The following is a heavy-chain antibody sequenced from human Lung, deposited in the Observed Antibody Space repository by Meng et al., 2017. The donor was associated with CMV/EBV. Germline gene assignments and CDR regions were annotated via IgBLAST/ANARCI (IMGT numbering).Heavy chain of an antibody. CDR3: ARDPDYADVLDH. CDR1: GFTFSDYW. D-gene: IGHD4-17*01. Sequence: SCAASGFTFSDYWMSLVRQTPGKGLEWVANIQKDGGEKYYVDSVKGRFTISRDNAKNSVYLQINNLRADDTAVYYCARDPDYADVLDHWGQGTLVTVSS. J-gene: IGHJ4*02. V-gene: IGHV3-7*01. CDR2: IQKDGGEK.